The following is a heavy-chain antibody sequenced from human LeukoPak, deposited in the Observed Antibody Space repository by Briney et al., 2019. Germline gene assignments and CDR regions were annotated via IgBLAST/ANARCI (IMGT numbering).Heavy chain of an antibody. Sequence: GGSLRLSCAASGFTFNEFWMHWVRQAPGKGLMWVSRIHKDGLHTWYADSMKGRFTISRDNAENTVYLQLNSLGVEDTAVYYCARESEAAGTYYLDHWGQGNLVTVSS. CDR3: ARESEAAGTYYLDH. CDR2: IHKDGLHT. D-gene: IGHD6-25*01. J-gene: IGHJ4*02. CDR1: GFTFNEFW. V-gene: IGHV3-74*01.